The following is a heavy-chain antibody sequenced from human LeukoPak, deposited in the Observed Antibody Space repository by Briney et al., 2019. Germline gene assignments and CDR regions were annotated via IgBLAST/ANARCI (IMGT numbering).Heavy chain of an antibody. Sequence: GGSLRLSCAASGFTFSTYWMSWVRQAPGKGLEWVANINEDGSEQYFVDSVKGRFTMSRDNAQNSLYLQMNSLRGDDTAVYYCVRAGDRGTTDYWGQGTLVTVSS. CDR3: VRAGDRGTTDY. D-gene: IGHD1-7*01. J-gene: IGHJ4*02. CDR2: INEDGSEQ. CDR1: GFTFSTYW. V-gene: IGHV3-7*01.